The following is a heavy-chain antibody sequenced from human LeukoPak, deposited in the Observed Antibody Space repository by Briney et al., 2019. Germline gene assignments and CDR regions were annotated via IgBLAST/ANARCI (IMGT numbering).Heavy chain of an antibody. J-gene: IGHJ6*02. V-gene: IGHV1-69*13. CDR1: GGTFSIYA. D-gene: IGHD3-10*01. Sequence: SVKVSCTASGGTFSIYAISWVRQAPGQGLEWMGGIIPIFGTANYAQKFQGRVTITADESTSTAYMELSSLRSEDTAVYFCARLYYYGSGSYYPPYYYYGMDVWGQGTTVTVSS. CDR3: ARLYYYGSGSYYPPYYYYGMDV. CDR2: IIPIFGTA.